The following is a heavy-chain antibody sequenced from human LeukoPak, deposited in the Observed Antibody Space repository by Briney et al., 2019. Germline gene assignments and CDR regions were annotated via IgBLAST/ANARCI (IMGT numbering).Heavy chain of an antibody. CDR3: ARDSGYYYDSSGYPYFDY. D-gene: IGHD3-22*01. CDR1: GGTFSNYA. V-gene: IGHV1-69*04. CDR2: IIPILGIA. J-gene: IGHJ4*02. Sequence: SVTVSCQASGGTFSNYAISWLRQAPGQGLEWMGRIIPILGIANYAQKFQGRVTITPDKSTSTAYMELSSLRSEDTAVYYCARDSGYYYDSSGYPYFDYWGQGTLVTVSS.